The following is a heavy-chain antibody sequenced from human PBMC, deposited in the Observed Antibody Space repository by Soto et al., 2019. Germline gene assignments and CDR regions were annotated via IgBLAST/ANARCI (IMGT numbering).Heavy chain of an antibody. J-gene: IGHJ4*02. Sequence: QVHLVQSGAEVKKPGASVKVSCKGSGYTFTSYGITWVRQAPGQGLEWMGWISAHNGITNYAQKLQGRVTLTRDTLTRKAYMELRSFRSDDTAVNYCASGRDGDYWGQGALVTVSS. CDR1: GYTFTSYG. V-gene: IGHV1-18*01. D-gene: IGHD1-26*01. CDR3: ASGRDGDY. CDR2: ISAHNGIT.